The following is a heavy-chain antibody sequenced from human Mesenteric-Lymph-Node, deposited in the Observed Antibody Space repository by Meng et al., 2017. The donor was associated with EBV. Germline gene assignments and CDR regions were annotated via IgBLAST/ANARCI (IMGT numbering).Heavy chain of an antibody. CDR1: GGSFSGYY. J-gene: IGHJ5*02. CDR3: ARVDYYDSSSLFDP. CDR2: INHSGST. Sequence: QVRLQQWGAGLLKPSEPLSLPCAVYGGSFSGYYWSWIRQPPGKGLEWIGEINHSGSTNYNPSLKSRVTISVDTSKNQFSLKLNSVTAADTAVYYCARVDYYDSSSLFDPWGQGTLVTVSS. V-gene: IGHV4-34*01. D-gene: IGHD3-22*01.